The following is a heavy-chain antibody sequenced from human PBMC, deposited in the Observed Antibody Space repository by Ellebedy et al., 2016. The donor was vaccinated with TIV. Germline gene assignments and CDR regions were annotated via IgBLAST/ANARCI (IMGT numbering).Heavy chain of an antibody. D-gene: IGHD3-10*01. CDR1: GFTFNTYA. V-gene: IGHV3-23*01. J-gene: IGHJ4*02. CDR3: AKDSGRSGWISDY. CDR2: LTTGGVT. Sequence: GESLKISCVASGFTFNTYAMRWFRQAPGKGLEWVSALTTGGVTFYADSVKGRFTISRDSSKNTLYLQMNSLRVEDTAVYYCAKDSGRSGWISDYWGQGTLVTVSS.